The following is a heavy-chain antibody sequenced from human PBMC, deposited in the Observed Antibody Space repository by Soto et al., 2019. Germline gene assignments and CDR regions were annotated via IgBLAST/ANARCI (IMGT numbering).Heavy chain of an antibody. J-gene: IGHJ4*02. D-gene: IGHD2-2*01. CDR1: GFTFSSYA. Sequence: EVQLLESGGGLVQPGGSLRLSCAASGFTFSSYAMSWVRQAPGKGLEWVSAISGSGGSTYYADSVKGRFTIYSDNSKNNLYLQMNGSGVEDTAVYHCAAGLVVPAATSPFVSWGQGPLVMVSS. CDR3: AAGLVVPAATSPFVS. V-gene: IGHV3-23*01. CDR2: ISGSGGST.